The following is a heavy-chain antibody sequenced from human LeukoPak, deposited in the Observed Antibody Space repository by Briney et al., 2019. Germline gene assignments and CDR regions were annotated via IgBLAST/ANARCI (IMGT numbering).Heavy chain of an antibody. D-gene: IGHD3-22*01. Sequence: GRSLRLSCAASGFTFEDYAMLWVRQAPGKGLEWVSGISWNSGSIGYADSVKGRFTISRDNAKNSLYLQMNSLRAEDTALYYCAKGVSGYQGGWFEPWGQGTLVTVSS. CDR1: GFTFEDYA. CDR2: ISWNSGSI. V-gene: IGHV3-9*01. CDR3: AKGVSGYQGGWFEP. J-gene: IGHJ5*02.